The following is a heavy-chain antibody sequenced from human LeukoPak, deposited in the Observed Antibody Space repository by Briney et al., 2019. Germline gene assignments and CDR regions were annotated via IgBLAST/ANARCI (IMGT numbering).Heavy chain of an antibody. D-gene: IGHD3-9*01. V-gene: IGHV4-31*03. Sequence: SQTLSLTCTVSGGSISSGGYYWSWIHQPPGKGLEWVGEIHYTGATSYNPSLKSRATISIDTSKNQVSLKLSSVTAADTAVYYCARGNILSGYCFDFWGQGALVTVSS. J-gene: IGHJ4*02. CDR2: IHYTGAT. CDR3: ARGNILSGYCFDF. CDR1: GGSISSGGYY.